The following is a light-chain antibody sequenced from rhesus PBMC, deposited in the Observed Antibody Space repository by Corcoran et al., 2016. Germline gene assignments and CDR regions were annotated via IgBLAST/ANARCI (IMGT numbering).Light chain of an antibody. V-gene: IGKV1S12*01. Sequence: DIQMTQSPSALSAFVGYRVTISCRASQKIYRNLVWYQQKPGKAPKLLIYAASSLQTGIPSRFSGSGSGTDFTLTISSLQPEDFATYYCQHFYDNPYSFGQGTKVEIK. CDR3: QHFYDNPYS. CDR2: AAS. J-gene: IGKJ2*01. CDR1: QKIYRN.